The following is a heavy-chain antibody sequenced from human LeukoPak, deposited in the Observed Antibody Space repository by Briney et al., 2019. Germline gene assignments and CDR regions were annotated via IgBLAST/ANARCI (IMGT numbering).Heavy chain of an antibody. J-gene: IGHJ4*02. CDR2: INSDGRST. CDR3: VRNLDFWGDSEDY. Sequence: PEGSLRLSCAASGFTFSSYWMHWVRQAPGKGLVWVSRINSDGRSTSYADSVKGRFTISRDNAKNTLYLQMNSLRAEDTAVYYCVRNLDFWGDSEDYWGQGTLVTVSS. D-gene: IGHD3-3*01. V-gene: IGHV3-74*01. CDR1: GFTFSSYW.